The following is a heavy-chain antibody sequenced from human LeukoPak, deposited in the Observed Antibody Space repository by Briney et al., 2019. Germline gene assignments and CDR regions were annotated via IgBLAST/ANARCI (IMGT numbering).Heavy chain of an antibody. CDR3: AKDRQYYGSGSVY. Sequence: GGSLRLSCAASGFTFSSYGMHWVRQAPGKGLEWVAFIRYDGSNKYYADSVKGRFTISRDNSKNTLYLQMNSLRAEDTAVYYCAKDRQYYGSGSVYWGQGTLVTVSS. V-gene: IGHV3-30*02. J-gene: IGHJ4*02. CDR2: IRYDGSNK. D-gene: IGHD3-10*01. CDR1: GFTFSSYG.